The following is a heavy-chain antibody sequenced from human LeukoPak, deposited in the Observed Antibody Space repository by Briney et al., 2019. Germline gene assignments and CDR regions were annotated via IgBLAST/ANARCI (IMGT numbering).Heavy chain of an antibody. V-gene: IGHV3-48*04. CDR3: SRASYSHFYYYDSSGYYVFDY. J-gene: IGHJ4*02. CDR1: GFTFSSYS. D-gene: IGHD3-22*01. Sequence: GGSLRFPCAASGFTFSSYSINWVRQAPGKGLEWVSYISSSSSTIYYADPVKGRFTISRDNAKNSLYLQMNSLRLEDTAVYYCSRASYSHFYYYDSSGYYVFDYWGQGTLVTVSS. CDR2: ISSSSSTI.